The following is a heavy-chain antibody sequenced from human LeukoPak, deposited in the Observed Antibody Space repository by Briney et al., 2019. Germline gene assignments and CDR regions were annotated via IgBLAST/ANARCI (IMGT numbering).Heavy chain of an antibody. CDR2: VKPDGSQK. V-gene: IGHV3-7*01. J-gene: IGHJ4*02. CDR1: GFSFSTYW. CDR3: ARDSGSFFVDF. D-gene: IGHD1-26*01. Sequence: GGSLRLSCAASGFSFSTYWMTWVRQAPGKGLEWVANVKPDGSQKYCVDSVKGRFTISRDNAKNSLYLQMNSLRAEDTAVYYCARDSGSFFVDFWGQGTLVTVSS.